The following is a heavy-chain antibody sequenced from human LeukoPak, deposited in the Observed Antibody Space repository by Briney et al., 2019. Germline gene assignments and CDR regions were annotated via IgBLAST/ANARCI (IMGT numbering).Heavy chain of an antibody. CDR2: INHSGST. Sequence: PSETLSLTCAVYGGSFSGYYWSWIRQPPGKGLEWIGEINHSGSTNYNPSLKSRVTISVDTSKNQFSLKLSSVTAADTAVYYCASGGPYSGYIYWGQGTLVTVSS. D-gene: IGHD5-12*01. J-gene: IGHJ4*02. V-gene: IGHV4-34*01. CDR1: GGSFSGYY. CDR3: ASGGPYSGYIY.